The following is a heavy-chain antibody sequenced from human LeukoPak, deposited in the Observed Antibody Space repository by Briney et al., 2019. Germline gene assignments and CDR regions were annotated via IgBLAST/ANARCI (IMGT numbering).Heavy chain of an antibody. D-gene: IGHD5-18*01. CDR1: GGTFSSYA. CDR3: ARDLIQRYAFDI. J-gene: IGHJ3*02. Sequence: ASVNVSCKASGGTFSSYAISWVRQAPGQTLESMGGIIPIFGTANYAQKFQGRVTITTDESTSTAYMELSSLRSEDTAVYYCARDLIQRYAFDIWGQGTMVTVSS. CDR2: IIPIFGTA. V-gene: IGHV1-69*05.